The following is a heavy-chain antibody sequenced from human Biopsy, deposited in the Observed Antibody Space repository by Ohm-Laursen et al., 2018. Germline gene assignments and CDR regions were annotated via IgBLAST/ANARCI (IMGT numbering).Heavy chain of an antibody. CDR3: ARVEAWSYDYLDI. CDR2: IYYSGGT. J-gene: IGHJ3*02. CDR1: GGSMTGFE. Sequence: SETLSLTCSVSGGSMTGFEWSWIRLAPGKGMGWMGYIYYSGGTKYNPSLASRVTFSVDMSKSQFSLKLYSVTAADTAVYYCARVEAWSYDYLDIWGQGALVAVSA. V-gene: IGHV4-59*01. D-gene: IGHD5-18*01.